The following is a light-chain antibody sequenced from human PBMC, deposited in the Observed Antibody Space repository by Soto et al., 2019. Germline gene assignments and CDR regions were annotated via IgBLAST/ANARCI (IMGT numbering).Light chain of an antibody. CDR1: SSDVGSYTY. CDR3: SSYTISSTYV. V-gene: IGLV2-14*01. Sequence: QSALTQPASVSGSPGQSIAISCTGTSSDVGSYTYVSWYQQHPGKAPKLMIFDVSNRPSGVSDRFSGSKSGNTASLTISGLQADDEADYYCSSYTISSTYVFGTGTKFTVL. J-gene: IGLJ1*01. CDR2: DVS.